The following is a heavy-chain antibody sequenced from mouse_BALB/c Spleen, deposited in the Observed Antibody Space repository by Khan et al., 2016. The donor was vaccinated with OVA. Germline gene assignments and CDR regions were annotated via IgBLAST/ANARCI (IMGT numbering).Heavy chain of an antibody. D-gene: IGHD2-14*01. V-gene: IGHV9-3-1*01. CDR2: INTYTGEP. CDR3: ARVGYNGTMDS. Sequence: QIQLVQSGPELKKPGETVKISCKASGYTFRNNGMNWVKQAPGKGLKWMGWINTYTGEPTYADDFKGRFAFSLETSANTAYLQINNLKNEDTATYICARVGYNGTMDSWGQGTSVNVSA. J-gene: IGHJ4*01. CDR1: GYTFRNNG.